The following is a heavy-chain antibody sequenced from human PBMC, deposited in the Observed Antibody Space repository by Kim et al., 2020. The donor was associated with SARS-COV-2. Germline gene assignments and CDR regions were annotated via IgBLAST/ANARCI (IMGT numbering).Heavy chain of an antibody. J-gene: IGHJ4*02. V-gene: IGHV3-30*03. D-gene: IGHD3-3*01. CDR1: EFIFNKYG. Sequence: GGSLRLSCVASEFIFNKYGVDWVRQAPGKGLEWVAFISSDGFDKEYADSVKGRFTVSRDKSKNTLYLEMHSLRTDDTALYYCAVLMSGLLRRSDFWGQGTPVTVSS. CDR3: AVLMSGLLRRSDF. CDR2: ISSDGFDK.